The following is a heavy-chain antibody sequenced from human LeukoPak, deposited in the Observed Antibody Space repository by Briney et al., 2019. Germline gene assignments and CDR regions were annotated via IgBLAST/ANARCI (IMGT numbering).Heavy chain of an antibody. D-gene: IGHD4-23*01. CDR2: IYYSGST. J-gene: IGHJ4*02. CDR3: ARVRGGNSDY. V-gene: IGHV4-39*07. Sequence: SETLSLTCTVSGGSISSSSYYWGWIRQPPGKGLEWIGSIYYSGSTYYNPSLKSRVTISVDTSKDQFSLKLSSVTAADTAVYYCARVRGGNSDYWGQGTLVTVSS. CDR1: GGSISSSSYY.